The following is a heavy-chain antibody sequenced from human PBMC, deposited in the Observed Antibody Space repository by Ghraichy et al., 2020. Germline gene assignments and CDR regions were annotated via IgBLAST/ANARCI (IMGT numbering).Heavy chain of an antibody. Sequence: SETLSLTCTVSGGSISSSSYYWGWIRQPPGKGLEWIGSIYYSGSTYYNPSLKSRVTISVDTSKNQFSLKLSSVTDADTAVYYCASRTRITIFGVVIMKENWFDPWGQGILVTVSS. CDR1: GGSISSSSYY. CDR2: IYYSGST. D-gene: IGHD3-3*01. V-gene: IGHV4-39*01. CDR3: ASRTRITIFGVVIMKENWFDP. J-gene: IGHJ5*02.